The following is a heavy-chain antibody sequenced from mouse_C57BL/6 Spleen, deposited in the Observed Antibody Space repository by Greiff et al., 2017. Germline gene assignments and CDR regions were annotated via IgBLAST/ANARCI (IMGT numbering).Heavy chain of an antibody. D-gene: IGHD1-1*01. CDR3: TRLRYSYFDV. CDR1: GYTFTDYE. CDR2: IDPETGGT. J-gene: IGHJ1*03. V-gene: IGHV1-15*01. Sequence: VQVVESGAELVRPGASVTLSCKASGYTFTDYEMHWVKQTPVHGLEWIGAIDPETGGTAYNQKFKGKAILTADKSSSTAYMELRSLTSEDSAVYYCTRLRYSYFDVWGTGTTVTVSS.